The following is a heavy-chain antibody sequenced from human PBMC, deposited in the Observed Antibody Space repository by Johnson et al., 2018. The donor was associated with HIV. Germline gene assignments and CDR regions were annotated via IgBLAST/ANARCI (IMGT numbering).Heavy chain of an antibody. J-gene: IGHJ3*02. CDR2: VSGSGGST. CDR3: ARGFAARGDAFDI. CDR1: DFTFSNYA. Sequence: VQLVESGGGVVQPGRSLRIYCAVSDFTFSNYAINWVRQAPGKGLEWVSVVSGSGGSTNYADSVKGRFTISRDNSKNTLYLQMNSLRAEDTAVHYCARGFAARGDAFDIWGQGTMVTVSS. D-gene: IGHD6-25*01. V-gene: IGHV3-23*04.